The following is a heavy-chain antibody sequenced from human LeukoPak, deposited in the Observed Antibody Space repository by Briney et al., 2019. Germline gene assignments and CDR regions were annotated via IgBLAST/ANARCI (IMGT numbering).Heavy chain of an antibody. CDR2: IYYSGDT. CDR1: GGSISSTSHF. CDR3: ARGGTAVTTFGWLDP. V-gene: IGHV4-39*07. J-gene: IGHJ5*02. Sequence: PSETLSLTCTVSGGSISSTSHFWTWIRQPPGKGLEWIGSIYYSGDTYYNSSLKSRVSMSVDTSKNQFSLKLSSVTAADTAVYYCARGGTAVTTFGWLDPWGPGTLVTVSS. D-gene: IGHD4-11*01.